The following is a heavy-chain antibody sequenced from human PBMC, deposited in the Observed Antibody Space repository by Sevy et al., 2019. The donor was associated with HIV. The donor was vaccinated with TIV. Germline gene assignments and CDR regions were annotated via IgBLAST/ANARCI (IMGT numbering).Heavy chain of an antibody. D-gene: IGHD3-10*01. CDR2: IYYSGST. CDR3: AGLWFGESWYNWFDP. J-gene: IGHJ5*02. V-gene: IGHV4-39*01. Sequence: SETLSLTCTVSGGSISSSSYYWGWIRQPPGKGLEWIGSIYYSGSTYYNPSLKSRVTISVDTSKNQFSLKLSSVTAADTALYYCAGLWFGESWYNWFDPWGQGTLVTVSS. CDR1: GGSISSSSYY.